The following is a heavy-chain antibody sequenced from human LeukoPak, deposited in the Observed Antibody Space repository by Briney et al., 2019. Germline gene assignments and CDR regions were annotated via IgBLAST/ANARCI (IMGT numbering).Heavy chain of an antibody. CDR2: IIPIFGIA. J-gene: IGHJ4*02. Sequence: SVKVSCKASGGTFSSYAISWVRQAPGQGLEWMGRIIPIFGIANYAQKFQGRVTITADKSTSTAYMELSSLRSEDTAVYYCARDAKGRDGDYYDSSGYYYWGQGTLVTVSS. CDR1: GGTFSSYA. V-gene: IGHV1-69*04. D-gene: IGHD3-22*01. CDR3: ARDAKGRDGDYYDSSGYYY.